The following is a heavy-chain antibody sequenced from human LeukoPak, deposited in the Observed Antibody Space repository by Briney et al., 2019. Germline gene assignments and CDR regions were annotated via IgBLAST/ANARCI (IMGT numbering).Heavy chain of an antibody. V-gene: IGHV3-23*01. Sequence: GGSLRLSCTASGFTFGDYAMSWVRQAPGKGLEWVSGISGGGGNTYYADSVKGRFTISRDNSKKTVHLQMSSLRAEDTAVYYCAKGGRDTGGNWFDPWGQGTLVTVSS. CDR3: AKGGRDTGGNWFDP. CDR1: GFTFGDYA. D-gene: IGHD2-8*02. J-gene: IGHJ5*02. CDR2: ISGGGGNT.